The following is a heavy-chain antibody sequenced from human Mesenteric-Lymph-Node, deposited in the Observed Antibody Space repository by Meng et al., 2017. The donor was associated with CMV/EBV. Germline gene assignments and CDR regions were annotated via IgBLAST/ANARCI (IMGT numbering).Heavy chain of an antibody. CDR1: GGSFSGYY. V-gene: IGHV4-34*09. J-gene: IGHJ6*02. CDR3: ARDLRSYDSSGYYYAAYYYYGMDV. Sequence: SETLSLTCAVYGGSFSGYYWSWIRQPPGKGLEWIGSIYYSGSTYYNPSLKSRVTISVDTSKNQFSLKLSSVTAADTAVYYCARDLRSYDSSGYYYAAYYYYGMDVWGQGTTVTVSS. CDR2: IYYSGST. D-gene: IGHD3-22*01.